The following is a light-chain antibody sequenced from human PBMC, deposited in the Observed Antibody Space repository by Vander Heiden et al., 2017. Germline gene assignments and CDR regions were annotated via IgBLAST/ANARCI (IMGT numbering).Light chain of an antibody. CDR3: MSYTSSSTWV. CDR1: SSDVGCYKY. V-gene: IGLV2-14*01. Sequence: QSALTQPASVSGSPGQSITISCTGTSSDVGCYKYVSWYQQHPGKAPKVMIYEVSNRPSGVSNRFSGSKSGNTASLTISGLQAEDEADYYCMSYTSSSTWVFGGGTKLPVL. CDR2: EVS. J-gene: IGLJ3*02.